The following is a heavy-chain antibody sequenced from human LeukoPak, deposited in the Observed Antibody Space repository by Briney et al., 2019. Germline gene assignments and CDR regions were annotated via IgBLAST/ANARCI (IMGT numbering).Heavy chain of an antibody. J-gene: IGHJ6*02. D-gene: IGHD3-10*01. CDR3: AGLPHITYYGSGRIEYGMDV. Sequence: SETLSLTCAVSGGSISSGGYSWSWIRQPPGKGLEWIGYIYHSGSTYYNPSLKSRVTISVDRSKNQFSLKLSSVTAADTAVYYCAGLPHITYYGSGRIEYGMDVWGQGTTVTVSS. CDR2: IYHSGST. CDR1: GGSISSGGYS. V-gene: IGHV4-30-2*01.